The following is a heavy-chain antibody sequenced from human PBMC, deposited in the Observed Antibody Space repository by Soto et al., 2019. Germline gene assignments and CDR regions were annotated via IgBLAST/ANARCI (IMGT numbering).Heavy chain of an antibody. CDR1: GGSSTSSSYY. Sequence: QLHLRESGPGLVKPSETLSLTCTVSGGSSTSSSYYWGWILEPPGKGLEWIGSIYCSGSTYYNPSLESRVTISVDTSKNQFSLTLSSVTAADTAVYYCSTQGVVGTDAYTFDPWGQGTLVTVSS. D-gene: IGHD2-15*01. V-gene: IGHV4-39*01. CDR2: IYCSGST. CDR3: STQGVVGTDAYTFDP. J-gene: IGHJ5*02.